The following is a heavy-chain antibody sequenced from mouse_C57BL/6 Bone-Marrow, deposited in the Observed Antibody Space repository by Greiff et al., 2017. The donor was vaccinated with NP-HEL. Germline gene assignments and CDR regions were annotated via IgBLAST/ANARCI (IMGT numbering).Heavy chain of an antibody. D-gene: IGHD2-2*01. Sequence: EVKLVESGGGLVKPGGSLKLSCAASGFTFSSYAMSWVRQTPEKRLERVATISDGGSYTYYPDNVKGRFTISRDNAKNNLYLQMSHLKSEDTAMYYCARVYYGFFAYWGQGTLVTVSA. CDR1: GFTFSSYA. J-gene: IGHJ3*01. V-gene: IGHV5-4*03. CDR2: ISDGGSYT. CDR3: ARVYYGFFAY.